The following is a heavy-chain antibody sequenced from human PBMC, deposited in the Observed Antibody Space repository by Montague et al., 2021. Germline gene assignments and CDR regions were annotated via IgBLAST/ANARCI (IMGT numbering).Heavy chain of an antibody. D-gene: IGHD3-22*01. J-gene: IGHJ5*02. CDR3: ARVAAWGYYDTSGPNWFDP. Sequence: SETLSLTCAVSGGSISSNNWWTWVRQPPRKGLEWIGEIFHNGSTTYSPSLKSRVTISMDKSKNQFSLKLTSVTAADTAVYYCARVAAWGYYDTSGPNWFDPWGQGTLVIVSS. CDR1: GGSISSNNW. V-gene: IGHV4-4*02. CDR2: IFHNGST.